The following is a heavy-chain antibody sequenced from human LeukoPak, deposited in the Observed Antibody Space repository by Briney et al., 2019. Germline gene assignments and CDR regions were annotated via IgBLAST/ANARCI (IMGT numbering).Heavy chain of an antibody. CDR1: GYTFTSYY. V-gene: IGHV1-46*01. D-gene: IGHD6-19*01. CDR2: INPNAGST. Sequence: GASVNVSCKASGYTFTSYYIHWVRQAPGQGLEWMGIINPNAGSTTYAQGFQGRVTLSRDTSTSTVYMELSSLRSGDTAVYYCTRSLTAVSHYIDYWGQGTLVTVSP. J-gene: IGHJ4*02. CDR3: TRSLTAVSHYIDY.